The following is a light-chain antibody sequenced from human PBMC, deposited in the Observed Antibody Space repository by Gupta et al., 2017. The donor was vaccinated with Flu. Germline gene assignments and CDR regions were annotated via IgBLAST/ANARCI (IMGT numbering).Light chain of an antibody. Sequence: PGQSITISCTGSNSDIGAYNYVSWYQQHPGKVPNLMIYEVITRPSVVSTRFSGSKSGNMASLTISGLQAADEADDYCGSYGAVGVFGGGTKVTVL. CDR3: GSYGAVGV. V-gene: IGLV2-14*01. CDR1: NSDIGAYNY. CDR2: EVI. J-gene: IGLJ2*01.